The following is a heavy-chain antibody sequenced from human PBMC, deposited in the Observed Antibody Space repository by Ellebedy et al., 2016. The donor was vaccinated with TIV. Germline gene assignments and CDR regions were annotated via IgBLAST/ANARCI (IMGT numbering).Heavy chain of an antibody. J-gene: IGHJ4*02. V-gene: IGHV3-11*01. Sequence: GGSLRLSXAASGFTFPDYYMTWVRQAPGRGLEWVSYISSSHSPIYYADSVKGRFTISRDNARNSLYLQMSSLRVDDTAVYYCARQFAYWGQGTLVTVSS. CDR2: ISSSHSPI. D-gene: IGHD2-21*01. CDR3: ARQFAY. CDR1: GFTFPDYY.